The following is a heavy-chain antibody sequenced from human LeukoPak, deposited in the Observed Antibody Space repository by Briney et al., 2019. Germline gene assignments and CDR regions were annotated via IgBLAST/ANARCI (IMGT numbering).Heavy chain of an antibody. V-gene: IGHV1-24*01. CDR1: GYTLTELS. Sequence: ASVKVSCKVSGYTLTELSMHWERQAPGKGLEWMGGFDPEDGETIYAQKFQGRVTMTEDTSTDTAYMELSSLRSEDTAVYYCATRNRGYSYGYWFDPWGQGTLVTVSS. J-gene: IGHJ5*02. D-gene: IGHD5-18*01. CDR2: FDPEDGET. CDR3: ATRNRGYSYGYWFDP.